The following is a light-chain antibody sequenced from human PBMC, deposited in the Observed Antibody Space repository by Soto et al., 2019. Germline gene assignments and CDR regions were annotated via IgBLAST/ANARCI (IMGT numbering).Light chain of an antibody. J-gene: IGLJ2*01. V-gene: IGLV2-18*02. Sequence: QSALTQPPSVSGSPGQSVTISCTGTSSDVGRYNRVSWYQQPPGTAPKLMIYEVSNRPSGVPDRFSGSKSGNTASLTISGLQAEDEADYYCSSYTSTNTPVVFGGGTKVTVL. CDR1: SSDVGRYNR. CDR3: SSYTSTNTPVV. CDR2: EVS.